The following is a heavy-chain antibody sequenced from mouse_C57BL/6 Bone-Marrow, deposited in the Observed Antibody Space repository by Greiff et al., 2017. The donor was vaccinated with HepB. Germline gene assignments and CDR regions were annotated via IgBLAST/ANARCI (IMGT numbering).Heavy chain of an antibody. CDR1: GYTFTSYW. CDR3: ARLEYDYVDWFAY. V-gene: IGHV1-50*01. J-gene: IGHJ3*01. Sequence: QVHVKQPGAELVKPGASVKLSCKASGYTFTSYWMQWVNQRPGQGLEWIGEIDPSDSYSNYNQKFKGKATLTVDTSSSTAYMQLSSLTSEDSAVYYCARLEYDYVDWFAYWGQGTLVTVSA. D-gene: IGHD2-4*01. CDR2: IDPSDSYS.